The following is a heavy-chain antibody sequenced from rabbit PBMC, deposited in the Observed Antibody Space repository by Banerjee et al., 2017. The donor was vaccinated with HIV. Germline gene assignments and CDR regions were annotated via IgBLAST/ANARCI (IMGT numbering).Heavy chain of an antibody. Sequence: QEQLVESGGGLVKTGASLTLTCKASGFSFSNKAVMCWVRQAPGKGLEWIACINAVTGKAVYASWAKGRFTFSKTSSTTVTLQMTSLTAADTATFFCARETKWSVYAFDLWGPGTLVTVS. V-gene: IGHV1S45*01. CDR1: GFSFSNKAV. D-gene: IGHD6-1*01. CDR3: ARETKWSVYAFDL. J-gene: IGHJ4*01. CDR2: INAVTGKA.